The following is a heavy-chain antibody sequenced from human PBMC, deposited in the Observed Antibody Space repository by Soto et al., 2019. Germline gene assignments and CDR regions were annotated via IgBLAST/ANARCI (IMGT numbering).Heavy chain of an antibody. CDR2: IIPIFGTA. Sequence: QVQLVQSGAEVKKPGSSVKVSCKASGDTFNTYTISWVRQAPGQRLEWMGGIIPIFGTANYAQKFQGRVTITADEFTGTVYMELNSLRSEDTAVYYCTRDHPGGQHDFWGQGSLVTVSS. J-gene: IGHJ4*02. V-gene: IGHV1-69*12. CDR3: TRDHPGGQHDF. CDR1: GDTFNTYT.